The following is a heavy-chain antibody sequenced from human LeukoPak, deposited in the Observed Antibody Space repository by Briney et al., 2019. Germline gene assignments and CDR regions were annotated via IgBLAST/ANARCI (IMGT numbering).Heavy chain of an antibody. CDR2: IVPNSGGT. J-gene: IGHJ4*02. CDR3: ATLGATSFDY. D-gene: IGHD1-26*01. CDR1: GGTFSSYA. V-gene: IGHV1-2*02. Sequence: ASVKVSCKASGGTFSSYAISWVRHAPGQGLEGMGWIVPNSGGTNYAQKFQGRVTMTRDTSISTAYMELSRLRYDDTAVYYCATLGATSFDYWGQGTLVTVSS.